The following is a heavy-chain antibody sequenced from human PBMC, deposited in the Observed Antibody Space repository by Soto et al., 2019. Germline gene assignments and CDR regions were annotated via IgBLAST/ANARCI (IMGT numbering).Heavy chain of an antibody. CDR2: IYYSGST. J-gene: IGHJ4*02. V-gene: IGHV4-59*05. D-gene: IGHD2-15*01. CDR1: GFTFSNAWIN. CDR3: ARSDIVVVVAATRYDFDY. Sequence: PGGSLRLSCAASGFTFSNAWINWVRQAPGKGLEWIGSIYYSGSTYYNPSLKSRVTISVDTSKNQFSLKLSSVTAADTAVYYCARSDIVVVVAATRYDFDYWGQGTLVTVSS.